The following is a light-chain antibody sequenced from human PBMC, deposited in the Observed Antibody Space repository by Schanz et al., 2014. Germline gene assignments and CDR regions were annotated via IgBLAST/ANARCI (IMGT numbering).Light chain of an antibody. CDR2: SNN. CDR3: AAWDDSLNGVV. V-gene: IGLV1-44*01. CDR1: TSNIGSNY. Sequence: QSVLTQPPSASGTPGQRVTISCSGSTSNIGSNYVYWYQQLPGTAPKVFIYSNNQRPSGVPDRFSGSKSGTSASLAISGLQSEDEADYYCAAWDDSLNGVVFGGGTKLTVL. J-gene: IGLJ2*01.